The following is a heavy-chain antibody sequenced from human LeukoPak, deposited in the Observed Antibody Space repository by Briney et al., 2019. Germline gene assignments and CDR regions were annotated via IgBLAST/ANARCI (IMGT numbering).Heavy chain of an antibody. CDR3: AKDHGYSSGWYSPNYFDY. CDR1: GVSFSSYA. CDR2: ICGSGGST. D-gene: IGHD6-19*01. J-gene: IGHJ4*02. V-gene: IGHV3-23*01. Sequence: GGSLRLSCAASGVSFSSYALSWVRQAPGTGLGWVSAICGSGGSTYYADSVKGRLTISRDNSKNTLYLQMNSLRAEDTAVYYCAKDHGYSSGWYSPNYFDYWGQGTLVTVST.